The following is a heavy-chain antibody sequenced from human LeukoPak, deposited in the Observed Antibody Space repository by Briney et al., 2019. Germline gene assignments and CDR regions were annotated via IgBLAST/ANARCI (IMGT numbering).Heavy chain of an antibody. CDR3: ARVIVSAAGGIDY. D-gene: IGHD6-13*01. CDR1: GFTFSSYS. V-gene: IGHV4-34*01. Sequence: GSLRLSCAASGFTFSSYSMNWVRQPPGKGLEWIGEINHSGSTNYNPSLKSRVTISVDTSKNQFSLKLSSVTAADTAVYYCARVIVSAAGGIDYWGQGTLVTVSS. J-gene: IGHJ4*02. CDR2: INHSGST.